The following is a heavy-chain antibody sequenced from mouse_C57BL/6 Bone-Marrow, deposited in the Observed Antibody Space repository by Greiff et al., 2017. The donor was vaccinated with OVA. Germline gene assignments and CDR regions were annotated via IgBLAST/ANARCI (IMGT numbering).Heavy chain of an antibody. J-gene: IGHJ3*01. CDR2: IYPNSGST. Sequence: QVQLQQPGAELVKPGASVSLSCKASGYTFTSYWMHWVKQRPGQGLEWIGMIYPNSGSTNYNEKFKSKAIRTVDKYSRSAYMQLSSLASEDSAVYYCARPIYYYGSWFAYWGQGTLVTVSA. V-gene: IGHV1-64*01. CDR3: ARPIYYYGSWFAY. D-gene: IGHD1-1*01. CDR1: GYTFTSYW.